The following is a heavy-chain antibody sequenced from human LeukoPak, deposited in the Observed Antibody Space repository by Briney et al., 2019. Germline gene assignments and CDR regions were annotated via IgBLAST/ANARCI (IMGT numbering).Heavy chain of an antibody. CDR1: GFTFSSYG. V-gene: IGHV3-30*03. Sequence: GGSLRLSCAASGFTFSSYGMHWVRQAPGKGLEWVAVISYDGSNKYYADSVKGRFTISRDNSKNTVYLQMNSLRGDDTAVYYCAREWSSGWYDYWGQGTLVTVSS. D-gene: IGHD6-19*01. J-gene: IGHJ4*02. CDR2: ISYDGSNK. CDR3: AREWSSGWYDY.